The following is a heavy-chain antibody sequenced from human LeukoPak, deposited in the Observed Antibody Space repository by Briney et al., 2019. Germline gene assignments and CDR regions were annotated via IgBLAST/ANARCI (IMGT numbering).Heavy chain of an antibody. CDR2: ISSSGSTI. CDR1: GFTFSSYE. J-gene: IGHJ4*02. D-gene: IGHD2-15*01. CDR3: ARDGRYCSGGCCCPH. V-gene: IGHV3-48*03. Sequence: GGSLRLSCAASGFTFSSYEMNWVRQAPGKGLEWVSCISSSGSTIFYADPVKCRFNISRDNAKKSLHLQLNSRRAEDTAVYYCARDGRYCSGGCCCPHWGLGTLVTVSS.